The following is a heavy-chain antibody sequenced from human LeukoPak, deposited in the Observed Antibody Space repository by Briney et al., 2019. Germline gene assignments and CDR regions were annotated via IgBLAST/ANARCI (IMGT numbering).Heavy chain of an antibody. D-gene: IGHD3-16*02. J-gene: IGHJ4*02. Sequence: ASVTVSCKASGYTFTGYYIHWVRQAPGQGLEWMGIINPSGGSTSYAQKFQGRVTMTRDTSTSTVYMELSSLRSEDTAVYYCARGTDYDYVWGSYRYTHYFDYWGQGTLVTVSS. V-gene: IGHV1-46*01. CDR3: ARGTDYDYVWGSYRYTHYFDY. CDR2: INPSGGST. CDR1: GYTFTGYY.